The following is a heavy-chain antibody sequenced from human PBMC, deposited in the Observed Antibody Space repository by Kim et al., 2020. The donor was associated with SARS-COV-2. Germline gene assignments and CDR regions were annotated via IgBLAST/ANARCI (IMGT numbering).Heavy chain of an antibody. CDR3: ARQVEYWYFDL. D-gene: IGHD1-1*01. V-gene: IGHV4-39*01. Sequence: SETLSLTCTVSGGSISSSGYYWGWIRQPPGKGLEWIGSMYYSGTTYYNPSLKSRVTISVDTSKNQFSLKLSSVTAADTAVYYCARQVEYWYFDLWGRGTL. CDR2: MYYSGTT. J-gene: IGHJ2*01. CDR1: GGSISSSGYY.